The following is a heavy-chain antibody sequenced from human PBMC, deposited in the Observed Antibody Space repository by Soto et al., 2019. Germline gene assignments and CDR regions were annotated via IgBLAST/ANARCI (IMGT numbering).Heavy chain of an antibody. CDR1: GGSISSSNW. CDR3: ARDGGYYYGSGSYGPMDV. CDR2: IYHSGST. J-gene: IGHJ6*02. Sequence: SETLSLTCAVSGGSISSSNWWSWVRQPPGTGLEWIGEIYHSGSTNYNPSLKSRVTISVDKSKNQFSLKLSSVTAADTAVYYCARDGGYYYGSGSYGPMDVWGQGTTVTVSS. D-gene: IGHD3-10*01. V-gene: IGHV4-4*02.